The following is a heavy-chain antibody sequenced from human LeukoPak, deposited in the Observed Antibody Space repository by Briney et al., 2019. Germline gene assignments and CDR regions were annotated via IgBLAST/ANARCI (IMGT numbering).Heavy chain of an antibody. D-gene: IGHD2-15*01. V-gene: IGHV4-4*02. CDR3: ARAVFSYCSGGSCPYFDY. J-gene: IGHJ4*02. CDR1: GGSISSSNW. CDR2: IYHSGST. Sequence: PSETLSLTCAVSGGSISSSNWWSWVRQPPGKGLEWIGEIYHSGSTNYNPSLKSRVTISVHTSKNQFSLKLSSVTAADTAVYYCARAVFSYCSGGSCPYFDYWGQGTLVTVSS.